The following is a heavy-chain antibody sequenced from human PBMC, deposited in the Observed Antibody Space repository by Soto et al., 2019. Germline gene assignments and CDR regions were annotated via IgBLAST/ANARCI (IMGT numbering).Heavy chain of an antibody. Sequence: QVPLVQSGAEVKMPGASVRVSCKASGYTFTAYAFNWVRQAPGQGLEWMGWISAYSGNTKYAQKLQGRVTMTTDTATSTAYLELRSLRSDDTAVYYCARDQTVLDYWGQGTLVTVSS. J-gene: IGHJ4*02. CDR3: ARDQTVLDY. CDR1: GYTFTAYA. CDR2: ISAYSGNT. V-gene: IGHV1-18*01. D-gene: IGHD1-1*01.